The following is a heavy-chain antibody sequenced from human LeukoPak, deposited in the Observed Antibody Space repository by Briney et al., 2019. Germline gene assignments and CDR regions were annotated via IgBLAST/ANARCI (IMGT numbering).Heavy chain of an antibody. V-gene: IGHV1-46*01. CDR1: GYTFTSYY. CDR2: INPSGGST. CDR3: ARAQARSIVVVPAAISHMDV. Sequence: ASVKVSCKASGYTFTSYYMHWVRQAPGQGLEWMGIINPSGGSTSYAQKFQGRVTMTRDTSTSTVYMELSSLRSEDTAVYYCARAQARSIVVVPAAISHMDVWGKGTTVTVSS. J-gene: IGHJ6*03. D-gene: IGHD2-2*02.